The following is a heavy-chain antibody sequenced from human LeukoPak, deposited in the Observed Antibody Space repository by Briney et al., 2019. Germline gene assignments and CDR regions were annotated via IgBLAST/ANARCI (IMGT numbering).Heavy chain of an antibody. CDR1: GFTFITFN. Sequence: GGSLRLSCAASGFTFITFNMNWVCQAPGKGLEWVSSITSGGDYIYYADSVKGRFTTSRDNAKNSLSLQLNSLRVEDTAVYYCARGHYDVLAASYKWTPDYWGQGTLVTVSS. J-gene: IGHJ4*02. D-gene: IGHD3-9*01. V-gene: IGHV3-21*01. CDR3: ARGHYDVLAASYKWTPDY. CDR2: ITSGGDYI.